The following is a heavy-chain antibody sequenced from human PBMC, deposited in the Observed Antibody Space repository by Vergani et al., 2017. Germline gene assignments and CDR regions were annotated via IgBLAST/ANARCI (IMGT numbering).Heavy chain of an antibody. CDR3: ARHGAAAGSRFDY. V-gene: IGHV4-38-2*01. CDR2: IYHSGST. Sequence: QVQLRQWGAGLVKPSETLSLSCAVSGYSISSGYYWGWFRQPPGKGLEWVGSIYHSGSTYYNPSLKSRVTISVDTSKNQFSLELSSVTAADTAVYYCARHGAAAGSRFDYWGQGTLVTVSS. J-gene: IGHJ4*02. CDR1: GYSISSGYY. D-gene: IGHD6-13*01.